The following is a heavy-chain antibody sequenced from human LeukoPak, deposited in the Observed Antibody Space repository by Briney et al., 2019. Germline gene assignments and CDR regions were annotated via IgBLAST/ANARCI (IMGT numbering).Heavy chain of an antibody. Sequence: SVKVSCKASGYTFTSYGISWVRQAPGQGLEWMGWISAYNGNTNYAQKLQGRVTMTTDTSTSTAYMELRSLRSDDTAVYYCARDGRFLEWLLPIDYWGQGTLVTVSS. J-gene: IGHJ4*02. CDR3: ARDGRFLEWLLPIDY. CDR2: ISAYNGNT. D-gene: IGHD3-3*01. V-gene: IGHV1-18*01. CDR1: GYTFTSYG.